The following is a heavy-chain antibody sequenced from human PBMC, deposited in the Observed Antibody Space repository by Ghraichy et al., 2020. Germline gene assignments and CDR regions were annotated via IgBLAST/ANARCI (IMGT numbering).Heavy chain of an antibody. Sequence: SVKVSCKASGGTFSSYAVSWVRQAPGQGLEWMGGIIPIFGTANYVQKFQGRVTITADESTSTAYMELSSLRSEDTAVYYCASRAPGVHYYYGSGSYFRFDYWGQGTLVTVSS. D-gene: IGHD3-10*01. V-gene: IGHV1-69*13. CDR1: GGTFSSYA. J-gene: IGHJ4*02. CDR3: ASRAPGVHYYYGSGSYFRFDY. CDR2: IIPIFGTA.